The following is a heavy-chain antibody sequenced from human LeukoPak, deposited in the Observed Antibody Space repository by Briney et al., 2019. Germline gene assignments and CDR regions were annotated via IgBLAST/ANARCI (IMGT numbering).Heavy chain of an antibody. Sequence: PSETLSLTCTVSGGSISNSNYYWGWIRQPPGKELEWIGNISYTRTTYYNPSLKSRVTIAVDTSKNQFSLKLSSVTAADTAVYYCARSYGSGTQSWSFDLWGRGTLVTVSS. CDR1: GGSISNSNYY. D-gene: IGHD3-10*01. J-gene: IGHJ2*01. V-gene: IGHV4-39*01. CDR2: ISYTRTT. CDR3: ARSYGSGTQSWSFDL.